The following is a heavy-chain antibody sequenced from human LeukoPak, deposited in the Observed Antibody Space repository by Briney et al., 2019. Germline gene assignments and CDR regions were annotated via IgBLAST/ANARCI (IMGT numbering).Heavy chain of an antibody. CDR2: IKQDGSEK. CDR1: GFTFSSYW. D-gene: IGHD3-3*01. J-gene: IGHJ5*02. V-gene: IGHV3-7*01. Sequence: PGGSLRLSCAASGFTFSSYWMSWVRQAPGKGLEWVANIKQDGSEKYYVDSVKGRFTISRDNAKNSLYLQMNSLRAEDTAVYYCARRGSRITIFGATQNWFDPWGQGTLVTVSS. CDR3: ARRGSRITIFGATQNWFDP.